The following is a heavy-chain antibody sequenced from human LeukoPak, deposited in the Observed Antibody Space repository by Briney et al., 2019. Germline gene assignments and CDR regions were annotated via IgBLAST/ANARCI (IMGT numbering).Heavy chain of an antibody. CDR3: ARDQLGDAVDI. CDR2: IFYSGDT. D-gene: IGHD3-16*01. Sequence: SETLSLTCTVSGGSFSNYYWTWIRQSPGRGLEWIGYIFYSGDTNYNPSLKSRVTMPLDTSKNQFSLRLNSVTAADTAVYYCARDQLGDAVDIWGQGTVVTVSS. CDR1: GGSFSNYY. V-gene: IGHV4-59*01. J-gene: IGHJ3*02.